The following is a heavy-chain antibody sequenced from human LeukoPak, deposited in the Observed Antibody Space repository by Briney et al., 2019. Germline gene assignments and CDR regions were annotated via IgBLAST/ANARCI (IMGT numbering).Heavy chain of an antibody. CDR3: ASPSGASTW. V-gene: IGHV4-4*02. J-gene: IGHJ4*02. CDR2: IYHSGNT. D-gene: IGHD2-15*01. Sequence: SGTLSLTCAVFGGSIGSNFWWNWVRQPPGKGLEWIGEIYHSGNTNYNPSLKSRVTISVDKSKNQFSLTLSSVTAADTAVYYCASPSGASTWWGQGTLVTVSS. CDR1: GGSIGSNFW.